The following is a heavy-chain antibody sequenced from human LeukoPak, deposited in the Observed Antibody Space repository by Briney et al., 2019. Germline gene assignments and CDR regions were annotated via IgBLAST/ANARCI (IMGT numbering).Heavy chain of an antibody. D-gene: IGHD1-1*01. Sequence: SETLSLTCKVSGASVSTTPYYWTWIRQPAGKEPEWIGRIFNTGPANYNPSFKSRVTISLDTSKNEFSLNLNSVTAADTAVYFCAASWNDERCFDPWGQGTLVIVSS. J-gene: IGHJ5*02. V-gene: IGHV4-61*10. CDR2: IFNTGPA. CDR3: AASWNDERCFDP. CDR1: GASVSTTPYY.